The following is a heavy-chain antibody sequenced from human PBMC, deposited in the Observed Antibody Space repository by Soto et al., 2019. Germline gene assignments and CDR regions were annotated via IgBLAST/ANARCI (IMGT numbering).Heavy chain of an antibody. CDR1: GFSFSTYG. J-gene: IGHJ4*02. CDR2: IWYDGTNK. Sequence: PGGSLRLSCAETGFSFSTYGMHWVRQAPGKGLEWVAVIWYDGTNKYYADSVEGRFTISRDNSKNTLYLQMNNLRAEDTAVYYCAPLGPYYYDSSGYLGYWGQGTLVTVSS. CDR3: APLGPYYYDSSGYLGY. V-gene: IGHV3-33*01. D-gene: IGHD3-22*01.